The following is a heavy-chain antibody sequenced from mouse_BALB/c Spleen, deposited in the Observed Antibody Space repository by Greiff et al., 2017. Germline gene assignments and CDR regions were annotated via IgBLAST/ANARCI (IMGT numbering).Heavy chain of an antibody. Sequence: EVKLVESGGGLVQPGGSLRLSCATSGFTFTDYYMSWVRQPPGKALEWLGFIRNKANGYTTEYSASVKGRFTISRDNSQSILYLQMNTLRAEDSATYYCARDGYYVWGAGTTVTVSS. CDR2: IRNKANGYTT. D-gene: IGHD2-3*01. CDR1: GFTFTDYY. J-gene: IGHJ1*01. CDR3: ARDGYYV. V-gene: IGHV7-3*02.